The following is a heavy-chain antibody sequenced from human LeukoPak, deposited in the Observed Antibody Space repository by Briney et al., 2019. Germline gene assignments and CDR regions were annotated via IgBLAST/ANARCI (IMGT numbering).Heavy chain of an antibody. CDR2: ITNDGTI. J-gene: IGHJ4*02. CDR3: ARDWRGSLDY. CDR1: GSTFASKM. Sequence: AGSLRLSCAASGSTFASKMMHWVRQAPGKGLVWVSHITNDGTIRYADSVKGRFTISRDNAKNTLYLQMNSLRAEDTAVYYCARDWRGSLDYWGQGTLVTVSS. V-gene: IGHV3-74*01. D-gene: IGHD1-26*01.